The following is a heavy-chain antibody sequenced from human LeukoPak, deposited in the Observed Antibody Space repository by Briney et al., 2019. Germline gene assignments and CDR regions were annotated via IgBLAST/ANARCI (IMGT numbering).Heavy chain of an antibody. V-gene: IGHV3-48*03. CDR3: ARVGTLWFGELLSDY. J-gene: IGHJ4*02. D-gene: IGHD3-10*01. Sequence: GGSLRLSCAASGFTFSSYEMNWVRQAPGKGLEWVSYISSSGSTIYYADSVEGRFTISRDNAKNSLYLQMNSLRAEDTAVYYCARVGTLWFGELLSDYWGQGTLVTVSS. CDR2: ISSSGSTI. CDR1: GFTFSSYE.